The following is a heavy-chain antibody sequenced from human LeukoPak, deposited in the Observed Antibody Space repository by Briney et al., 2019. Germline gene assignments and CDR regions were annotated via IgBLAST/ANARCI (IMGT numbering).Heavy chain of an antibody. CDR1: GFTFDNYA. J-gene: IGHJ3*02. CDR2: ISGGGAKR. V-gene: IGHV3-23*01. CDR3: AKCLAGYYNDAFDI. Sequence: GGSLRLSCAASGFTFDNYAMNWVRQAPGKGLEWVSYISGGGAKRHYSDSVKGRFTISRDNPKNTLYLQINNLRAEDTAMYYRAKCLAGYYNDAFDIWGRGTMVTVSS. D-gene: IGHD3-9*01.